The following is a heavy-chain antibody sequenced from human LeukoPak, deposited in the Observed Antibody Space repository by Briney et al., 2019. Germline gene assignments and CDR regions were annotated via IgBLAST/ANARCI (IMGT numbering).Heavy chain of an antibody. V-gene: IGHV4-4*09. D-gene: IGHD6-6*01. Sequence: ASETLSLTCTASGGSISRYYWSWIRQPPGTGLEWIGDIYTSVSSNYNPSLKSRVTISLDTSKNQFSLKLSSVTAADTAVYYCARRGSIAARSYYYYYMDVWGKGTTVTVSS. CDR2: IYTSVSS. J-gene: IGHJ6*03. CDR1: GGSISRYY. CDR3: ARRGSIAARSYYYYYMDV.